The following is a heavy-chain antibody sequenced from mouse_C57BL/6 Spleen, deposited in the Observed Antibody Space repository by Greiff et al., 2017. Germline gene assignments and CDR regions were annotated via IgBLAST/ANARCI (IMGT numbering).Heavy chain of an antibody. CDR3: ASDYGSSPFDY. Sequence: EVQLHQSGPELVKPGASVKISCKASGYSFTGYYMNWVKQSPEKSLEWIGEINPSTGGTTYNQKFKAKATLTVDKSSSTAYMQLKSLTSEDSAVYYCASDYGSSPFDYWGQGTTLTVSS. CDR1: GYSFTGYY. CDR2: INPSTGGT. J-gene: IGHJ2*01. D-gene: IGHD1-1*01. V-gene: IGHV1-42*01.